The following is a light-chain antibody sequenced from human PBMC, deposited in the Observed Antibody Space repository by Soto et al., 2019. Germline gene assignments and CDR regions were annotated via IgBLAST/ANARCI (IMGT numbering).Light chain of an antibody. CDR1: QGISSY. J-gene: IGKJ3*01. CDR2: GAS. CDR3: QRLNSNPT. Sequence: DVQLTQSPSFLSASVGDRVTITCRASQGISSYLAWYQQKPGKAPKLLIYGASTLQSGVPSRFSGSGSGTEFTLTISSLQPEDFASYYCQRLNSNPTIGPGTQVDIK. V-gene: IGKV1-9*01.